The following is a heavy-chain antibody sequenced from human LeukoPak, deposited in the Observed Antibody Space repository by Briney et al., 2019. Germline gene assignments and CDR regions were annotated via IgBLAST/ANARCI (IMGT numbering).Heavy chain of an antibody. V-gene: IGHV4-39*07. J-gene: IGHJ5*02. CDR3: ARALPTYYGSGTWFDP. D-gene: IGHD3-10*01. CDR2: ITYSGST. CDR1: GGSIRSSSYY. Sequence: SETLSLTCTVSGGSIRSSSYYWGWIRQPPGKGLEWIGSITYSGSTYYNPSLKSRVTISVDTSKNQFSLKLSSVTAADTAVYYCARALPTYYGSGTWFDPWGQGTLVTVSS.